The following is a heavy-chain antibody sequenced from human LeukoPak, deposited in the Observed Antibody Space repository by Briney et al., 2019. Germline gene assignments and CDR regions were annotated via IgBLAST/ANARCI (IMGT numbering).Heavy chain of an antibody. J-gene: IGHJ1*01. CDR3: ASRRTYCSSTSCQKKGYFQH. V-gene: IGHV4-59*12. D-gene: IGHD2-2*01. CDR2: IYYSGST. Sequence: TSETLSLTCTVSGGSISSYYWSWIRQPPGKGLEWIGYIYYSGSTNYNPSLKSRVTISVDTSKNQFSLKLSSVTAADTAVYYCASRRTYCSSTSCQKKGYFQHWGQGTLVTVSS. CDR1: GGSISSYY.